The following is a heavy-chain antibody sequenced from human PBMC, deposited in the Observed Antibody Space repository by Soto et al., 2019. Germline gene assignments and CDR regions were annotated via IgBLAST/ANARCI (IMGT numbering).Heavy chain of an antibody. CDR2: IGTSGDT. CDR1: GFTFSSYD. CDR3: ARGGGRDWSGGSCYDAFDI. V-gene: IGHV3-13*01. Sequence: EVQLVESGGGLVQPGGSLRLSCAASGFTFSSYDMHWVRQATGKGLEWVSAIGTSGDTYYPGSVKGRFTISRENAKNSLYLQMHSLRAEDTAVYYCARGGGRDWSGGSCYDAFDIWGQGTMVTLSS. D-gene: IGHD2-15*01. J-gene: IGHJ3*02.